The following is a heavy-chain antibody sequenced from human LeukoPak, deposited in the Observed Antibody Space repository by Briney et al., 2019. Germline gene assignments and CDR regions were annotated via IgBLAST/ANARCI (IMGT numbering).Heavy chain of an antibody. CDR2: ISSSSSYI. CDR1: GFTFSSYS. J-gene: IGHJ6*03. D-gene: IGHD3-22*01. Sequence: GGSLRLSCAASGFTFSSYSMDWVRQAPGKGLEWVSSISSSSSYIYYADSVKGRFTISGDNAKNSLYLQMNSLRAEDTAVYYCARGLPMIVVVRMDVWGKGTTVTVSS. CDR3: ARGLPMIVVVRMDV. V-gene: IGHV3-21*01.